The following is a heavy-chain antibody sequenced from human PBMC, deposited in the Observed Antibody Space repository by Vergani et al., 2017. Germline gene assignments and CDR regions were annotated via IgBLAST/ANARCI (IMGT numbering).Heavy chain of an antibody. CDR1: GFIFSDHY. V-gene: IGHV3-72*01. CDR2: IRNKANDYTT. D-gene: IGHD1-1*01. CDR3: VRVKVSNWNDHLDDV. Sequence: EVQVVESGGGLVQPGGSLRLSCAASGFIFSDHYMDWVRQAPGKVLEWVGRIRNKANDYTTQYAASVKGRFTISRDDSKSYLYLQMNSLQTEDTALYYCVRVKVSNWNDHLDDVWGQGTLVTVSS. J-gene: IGHJ3*01.